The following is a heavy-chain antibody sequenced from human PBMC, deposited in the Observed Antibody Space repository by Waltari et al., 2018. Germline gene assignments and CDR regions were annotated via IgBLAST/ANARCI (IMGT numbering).Heavy chain of an antibody. D-gene: IGHD3-16*02. J-gene: IGHJ4*02. CDR3: ATVATYIWGSYRWDYFDY. CDR2: IYTSGST. V-gene: IGHV4-61*02. Sequence: QVQLQESGPGLVKPSQTLSLTCTVSGGSISSGSYYWSWIRQPAGKGLEWIGRIYTSGSTNYNPSLKSRVTISVDTSKNQFSLKLSSVTAADTAVYYCATVATYIWGSYRWDYFDYWGQGTLVTVSS. CDR1: GGSISSGSYY.